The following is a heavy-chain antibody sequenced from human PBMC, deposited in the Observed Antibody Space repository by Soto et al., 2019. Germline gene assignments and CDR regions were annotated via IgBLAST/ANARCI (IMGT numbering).Heavy chain of an antibody. CDR2: IIPIFGTA. V-gene: IGHV1-69*13. CDR3: AREIAVAGMKYFDY. J-gene: IGHJ4*02. Sequence: ASVKVSCKASGGTFSSYAISWVRQAPGQGLEWMGGIIPIFGTANYAQKFQGRVTITADESTSTAYMELSSLRSEDTAVYYCAREIAVAGMKYFDYWGKGTLVTVS. CDR1: GGTFSSYA. D-gene: IGHD6-19*01.